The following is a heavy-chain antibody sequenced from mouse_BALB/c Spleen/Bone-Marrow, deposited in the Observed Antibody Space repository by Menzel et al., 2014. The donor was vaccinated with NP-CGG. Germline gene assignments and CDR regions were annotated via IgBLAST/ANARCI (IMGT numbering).Heavy chain of an antibody. CDR2: IRNKANGYTT. Sequence: EVQLVESGGGLAQPGGSLRLSCGTSGFTFTDYYMSWVRQPPGKALEWLGFIRNKANGYTTEYSASVKGRFTISRDNSQSILYLQMNTLRAEDSAIYYCARVYSDDYEALFAYWGQGTLVTVSA. V-gene: IGHV7-3*02. J-gene: IGHJ3*01. D-gene: IGHD2-13*01. CDR3: ARVYSDDYEALFAY. CDR1: GFTFTDYY.